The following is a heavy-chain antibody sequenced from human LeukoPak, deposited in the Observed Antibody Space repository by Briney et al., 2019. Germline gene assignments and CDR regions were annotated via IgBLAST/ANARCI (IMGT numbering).Heavy chain of an antibody. D-gene: IGHD4-17*01. V-gene: IGHV3-53*01. CDR1: GFTVSSNY. CDR3: ARDPPVTGIDY. CDR2: IYSGGST. J-gene: IGHJ4*02. Sequence: PGGSLRLSCAASGFTVSSNYMSWVSQAPGKGLEWGSVIYSGGSTYYADSVKGRFTISRDNSKNTLYLQMNSLRADDTAVYYCARDPPVTGIDYWGQGTLVTVSS.